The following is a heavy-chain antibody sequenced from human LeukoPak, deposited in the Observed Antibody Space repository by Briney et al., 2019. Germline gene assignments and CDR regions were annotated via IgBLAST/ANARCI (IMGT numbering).Heavy chain of an antibody. V-gene: IGHV1-69*05. CDR3: SSDIAVTLPYYYYLDL. D-gene: IGHD4-17*01. CDR1: GGTFSSYA. J-gene: IGHJ6*03. CDR2: IIPIFGTA. Sequence: SVKVPCKASGGTFSSYAISWVRRAPGQGLEWVGRIIPIFGTANYAQKLQGRVTITTDESTRTAYMEVSRVRSEGTGVYYCSSDIAVTLPYYYYLDLWGKGTTVTVSS.